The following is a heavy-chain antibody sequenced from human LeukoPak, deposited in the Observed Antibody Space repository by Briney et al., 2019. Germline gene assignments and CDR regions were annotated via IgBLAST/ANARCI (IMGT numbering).Heavy chain of an antibody. J-gene: IGHJ5*02. CDR1: GFTFSSYW. CDR3: ARDPGKRVVQNWFDP. CDR2: INSDGSSP. V-gene: IGHV3-74*01. Sequence: GGSLRLSCAASGFTFSSYWMHWVRQAPGKGLVWVSRINSDGSSPSYADSVKGRFTISRDNAKNTLYLQMNSLRAEDTAVYYCARDPGKRVVQNWFDPWGQGTLVTVSS. D-gene: IGHD3-3*01.